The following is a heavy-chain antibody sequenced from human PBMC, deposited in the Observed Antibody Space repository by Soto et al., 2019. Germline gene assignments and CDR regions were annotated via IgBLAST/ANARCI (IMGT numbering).Heavy chain of an antibody. J-gene: IGHJ4*02. V-gene: IGHV4-34*01. CDR1: GGSFSGYY. CDR3: ARVGYCSGGSCSEYYFDY. D-gene: IGHD2-15*01. CDR2: INHSGST. Sequence: SETLSLTCAVYGGSFSGYYWSWIRQPPGKGLEWIGEINHSGSTNYNPSLKSRVTISVDTSKNQFSLKLSSVTAADTAVYYCARVGYCSGGSCSEYYFDYWGQGTLVTVSS.